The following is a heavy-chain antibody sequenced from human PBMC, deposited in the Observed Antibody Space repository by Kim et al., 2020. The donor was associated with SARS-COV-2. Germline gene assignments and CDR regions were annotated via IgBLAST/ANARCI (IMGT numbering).Heavy chain of an antibody. CDR2: IKPDGIST. Sequence: GGSLRLSCEASGFTFSSYWMHWVRQAPGKGLVWVSLIKPDGISTSYADSVRGRFTISRDNAKNTLYLQMTSLRAEDTAVYYCASAVGDTNAWGPGTLVTVSS. D-gene: IGHD2-21*02. J-gene: IGHJ5*02. CDR1: GFTFSSYW. V-gene: IGHV3-74*01. CDR3: ASAVGDTNA.